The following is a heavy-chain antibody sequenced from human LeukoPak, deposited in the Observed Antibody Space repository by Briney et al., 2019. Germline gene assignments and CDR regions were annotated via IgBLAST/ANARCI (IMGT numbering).Heavy chain of an antibody. V-gene: IGHV1-18*01. CDR3: ARGRLRYYYGSGSFFDY. J-gene: IGHJ4*02. CDR1: GYTFTSYG. Sequence: GASVKVSCKASGYTFTSYGISWVRQAPGQGLEWMGWISAYNGNTNYAQKLQGRVTMTTDTSTSTAYMELRSLRSDDTAVYYCARGRLRYYYGSGSFFDYWGQGTLVTVSS. CDR2: ISAYNGNT. D-gene: IGHD3-10*01.